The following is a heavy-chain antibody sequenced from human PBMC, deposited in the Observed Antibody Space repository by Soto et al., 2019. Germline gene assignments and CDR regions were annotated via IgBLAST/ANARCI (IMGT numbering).Heavy chain of an antibody. V-gene: IGHV3-23*01. CDR1: GFTFSSYA. CDR2: ISGSGGST. CDR3: AKDLTVKTGEGDY. Sequence: GESLKISCAASGFTFSSYAMSWVRQAPGKGLEWVSAISGSGGSTYYADSVKGRFTISRDNSKNTLYLQMNSLRAEDTAVYYCAKDLTVKTGEGDYWGQGTLVTAPQ. J-gene: IGHJ4*02. D-gene: IGHD7-27*01.